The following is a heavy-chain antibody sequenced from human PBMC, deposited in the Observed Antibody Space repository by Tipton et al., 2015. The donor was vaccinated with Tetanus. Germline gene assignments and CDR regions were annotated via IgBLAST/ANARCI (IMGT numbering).Heavy chain of an antibody. J-gene: IGHJ4*02. Sequence: TLSLTCTVSGGSISSGVYYWGWLRQAPGKGLEWIGRISYSGNTAYNPSLKSRVAISVDTSKNQFSLKLTSVTAADTAVYYCARGLDQFKAGNYWGQGTLVTVSS. V-gene: IGHV4-39*01. D-gene: IGHD6-13*01. CDR1: GGSISSGVYY. CDR3: ARGLDQFKAGNY. CDR2: ISYSGNT.